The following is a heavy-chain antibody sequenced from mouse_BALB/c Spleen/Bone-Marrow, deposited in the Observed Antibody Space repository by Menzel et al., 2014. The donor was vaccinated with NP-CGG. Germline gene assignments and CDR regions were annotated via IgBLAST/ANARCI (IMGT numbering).Heavy chain of an antibody. D-gene: IGHD2-14*01. CDR2: IDPANGNT. CDR3: AYYRYDEGGFAF. CDR1: GFNIKDIY. J-gene: IGHJ3*01. Sequence: EVQLQQSGAELVKPGASVKLSCTASGFNIKDIYMHWVKQRPEQGLEWIVGIDPANGNTKYDPKFQGKATITADTSSNTAHLQLSSLTSEDTAVYYCAYYRYDEGGFAFWGQGTLVTVSA. V-gene: IGHV14-3*02.